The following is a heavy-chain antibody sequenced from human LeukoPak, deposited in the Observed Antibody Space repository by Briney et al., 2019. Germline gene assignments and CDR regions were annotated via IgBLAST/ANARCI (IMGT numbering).Heavy chain of an antibody. CDR2: IYYSGST. CDR3: ATYSYGYGLDTFDI. J-gene: IGHJ3*02. V-gene: IGHV4-59*01. Sequence: PSETLSLTCTVSGGSISSYYWSWIRQPPGKGLEWIGYIYYSGSTNYNPSLKSRVTISVDTSKNQFSLKLSSVTAADTAVYYCATYSYGYGLDTFDIWGQGTMVTVSS. CDR1: GGSISSYY. D-gene: IGHD5-18*01.